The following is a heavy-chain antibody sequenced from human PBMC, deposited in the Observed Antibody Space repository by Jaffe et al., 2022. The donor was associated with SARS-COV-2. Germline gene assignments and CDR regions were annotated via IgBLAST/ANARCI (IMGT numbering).Heavy chain of an antibody. D-gene: IGHD6-13*01. CDR1: GFAFSSYA. J-gene: IGHJ3*02. V-gene: IGHV3-23*01. Sequence: EVQLLESGGGSVQPGGSLRLSCAASGFAFSSYAMSWVRQAPGKGLEWVSAISGNGGSTYYADSVKGRFTISRDSFSNTLYLQISSLRAEDTALYYCAKSRGYSNIPDAFDIWGRGTEVTVSS. CDR2: ISGNGGST. CDR3: AKSRGYSNIPDAFDI.